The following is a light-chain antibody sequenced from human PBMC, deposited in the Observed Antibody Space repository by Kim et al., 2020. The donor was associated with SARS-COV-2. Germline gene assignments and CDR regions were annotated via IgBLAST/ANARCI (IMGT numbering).Light chain of an antibody. V-gene: IGKV1-9*01. Sequence: SFIDEVAITCRAGQRIISYLSCYHQQPGRAPPLLIYAASSLLSGVPSTFLGSGSATDFTLTISSLLPDDFSTYYCHQTYSTLHITFGQGTRLEIK. J-gene: IGKJ5*01. CDR1: QRIISY. CDR2: AAS. CDR3: HQTYSTLHIT.